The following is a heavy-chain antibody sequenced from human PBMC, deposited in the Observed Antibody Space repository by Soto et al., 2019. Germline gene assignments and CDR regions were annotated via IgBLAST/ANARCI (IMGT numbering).Heavy chain of an antibody. CDR3: ARVVRSCSGTTCYTRADV. Sequence: SETLSLTCNVSGDSLSRDTHYWSWIRQPPGKRLEWIGFIYSSGSTNYNPSLKSRVTMSVDTSKNQFSLKLRSVIVADTAVYHCARVVRSCSGTTCYTRADVWGQGTTVTVSS. J-gene: IGHJ6*02. CDR1: GDSLSRDTHY. D-gene: IGHD2-2*02. V-gene: IGHV4-61*01. CDR2: IYSSGST.